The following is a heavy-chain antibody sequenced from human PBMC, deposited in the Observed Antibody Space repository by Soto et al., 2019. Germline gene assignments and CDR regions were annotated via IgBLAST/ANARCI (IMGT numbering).Heavy chain of an antibody. V-gene: IGHV2-5*01. CDR1: GFSLTTTDMG. CDR2: IYWNDNE. D-gene: IGHD5-12*01. J-gene: IGHJ4*02. CDR3: VRRVLNQWQGSGYYCAEW. Sequence: QITLKESGPTLVKPTQTLTLTCSFSGFSLTTTDMGVGWIRQPPGKALEWLALIYWNDNEHYSPSLKSRLTIAKDTPKTQVVLPMTNLDPVDPAKYYCVRRVLNQWQGSGYYCAEWWGQGTLVTVSS.